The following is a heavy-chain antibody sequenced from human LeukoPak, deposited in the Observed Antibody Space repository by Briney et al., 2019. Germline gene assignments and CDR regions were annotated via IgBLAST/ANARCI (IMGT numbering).Heavy chain of an antibody. CDR2: IYSGGGT. V-gene: IGHV3-53*01. CDR1: GFTVSSNY. J-gene: IGHJ4*02. CDR3: AKWRRGGWSLDY. D-gene: IGHD6-19*01. Sequence: WGSLRLSCAAAGFTVSSNYMTWVRQAPGKGLEWVSVIYSGGGTYYGDSVKGRFTISRDNFKNTLYLQMNSLRAEDTAVYYCAKWRRGGWSLDYWGQGTLVTVSS.